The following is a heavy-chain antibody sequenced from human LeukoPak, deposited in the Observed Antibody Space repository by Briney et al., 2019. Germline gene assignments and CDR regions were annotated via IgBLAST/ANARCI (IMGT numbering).Heavy chain of an antibody. CDR1: GFSFKKYG. CDR2: IQYDDSDK. D-gene: IGHD5-18*01. J-gene: IGHJ5*02. CDR3: ANGGYSYMVSWFDP. V-gene: IGHV3-30*02. Sequence: GGSLRLSCTASGFSFKKYGTHWVRQAPGKGLEWVTFIQYDDSDKFYADSVKGRFTISRDNSKNTLYLQMNSLRAEDTAVYYCANGGYSYMVSWFDPWGQGTLVTVSS.